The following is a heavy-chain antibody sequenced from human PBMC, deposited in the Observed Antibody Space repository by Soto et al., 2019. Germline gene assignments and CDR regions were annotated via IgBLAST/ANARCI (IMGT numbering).Heavy chain of an antibody. V-gene: IGHV3-48*01. J-gene: IGHJ5*01. D-gene: IGHD2-2*02. CDR3: AREDEYLEWFDS. CDR1: GFTFSSYS. CDR2: ISSSSSTI. Sequence: PGGSLRLSCAASGFTFSSYSMNWVRQAPGKGLEWVSYISSSSSTIYYADSVKGRFTISRDNAKNPLYLQMNSLRAEDTAVYYCAREDEYLEWFDSWGEGTLGTVSS.